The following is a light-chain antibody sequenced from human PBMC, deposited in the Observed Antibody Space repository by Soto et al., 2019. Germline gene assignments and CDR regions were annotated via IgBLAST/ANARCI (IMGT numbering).Light chain of an antibody. Sequence: EVVLTQSPGTLSLSPGERAILSCRASQSVGSSYLAWYQQKPGQAPRLLIYSGSYRATGIPERFSGSGSEADFTLTISRLEPEDFAVYYCQQYGDSPMFTFGQGTNLEIK. CDR1: QSVGSSY. CDR3: QQYGDSPMFT. CDR2: SGS. J-gene: IGKJ2*01. V-gene: IGKV3-20*01.